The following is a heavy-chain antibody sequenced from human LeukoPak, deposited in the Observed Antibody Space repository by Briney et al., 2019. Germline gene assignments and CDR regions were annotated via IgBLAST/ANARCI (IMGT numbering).Heavy chain of an antibody. V-gene: IGHV3-23*01. J-gene: IGHJ5*02. Sequence: GGSLRLSCAASGFTFSSYAMSWVRQAPGKGLEWVSAISGSGGSTYYADSVKGRFTISRDNAKNSLYLQMNSLRAEDTALYYCAKLGDYLWFDPWGQGTLVTVSS. D-gene: IGHD4-17*01. CDR1: GFTFSSYA. CDR3: AKLGDYLWFDP. CDR2: ISGSGGST.